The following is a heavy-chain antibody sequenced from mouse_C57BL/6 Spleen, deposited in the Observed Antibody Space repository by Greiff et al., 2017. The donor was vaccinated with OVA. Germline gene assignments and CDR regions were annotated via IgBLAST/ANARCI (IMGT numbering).Heavy chain of an antibody. V-gene: IGHV14-1*01. J-gene: IGHJ3*01. D-gene: IGHD1-1*01. CDR3: TLYYGSIAY. CDR1: GFTIKDYY. Sequence: EVQLQQSGAELVRPGASVKLSCTASGFTIKDYYMHWVKQRPEQGLEWIGRIDPEDGDTEYAPKFQGKATMTADTSSNTAYLQLSSLTSEDTAVYYCTLYYGSIAYWGQGTLVTVSA. CDR2: IDPEDGDT.